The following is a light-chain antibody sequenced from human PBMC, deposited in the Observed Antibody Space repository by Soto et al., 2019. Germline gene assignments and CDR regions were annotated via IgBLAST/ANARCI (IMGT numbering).Light chain of an antibody. Sequence: EIVLTQSPGTLSLSPGERATLSCRASQSVSSSYLAWYQQKPGQAPRLLIYGASSRATGIPDRFSGSGSGTDFTLTISRLEPEAFAVYYCQQYGSSPRKLTFGGGTKVEIK. CDR2: GAS. CDR1: QSVSSSY. CDR3: QQYGSSPRKLT. J-gene: IGKJ4*01. V-gene: IGKV3-20*01.